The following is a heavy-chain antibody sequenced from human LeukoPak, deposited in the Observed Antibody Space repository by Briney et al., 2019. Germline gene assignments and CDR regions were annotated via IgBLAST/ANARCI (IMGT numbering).Heavy chain of an antibody. D-gene: IGHD2-2*01. CDR1: GYTFTSYG. J-gene: IGHJ4*02. Sequence: ASVKVSCKASGYTFTSYGISWVRQAPGQGLEWMGWISAYNGNTNYAQKLQGRVTVTTDTSTSTAYMELRSLRSDDTAVYYCARWSDIVVVPAAIGPDFDYWGQGTLVTVSS. V-gene: IGHV1-18*04. CDR3: ARWSDIVVVPAAIGPDFDY. CDR2: ISAYNGNT.